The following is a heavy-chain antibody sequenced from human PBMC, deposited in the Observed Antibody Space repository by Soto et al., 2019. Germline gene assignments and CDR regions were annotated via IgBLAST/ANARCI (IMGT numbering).Heavy chain of an antibody. CDR1: GGSIGSFY. D-gene: IGHD2-15*01. V-gene: IGHV4-59*01. CDR3: ARSHSFAGSTYHYYFDM. Sequence: PENLRHTCTVSGGSIGSFYWSWIRQSPGGTLEWIGYIYASGATTYNPSLESRITMSVDIPNNEFSLDLTSVTAADTAVYYCARSHSFAGSTYHYYFDMCCPGPLVT. J-gene: IGHJ4*02. CDR2: IYASGAT.